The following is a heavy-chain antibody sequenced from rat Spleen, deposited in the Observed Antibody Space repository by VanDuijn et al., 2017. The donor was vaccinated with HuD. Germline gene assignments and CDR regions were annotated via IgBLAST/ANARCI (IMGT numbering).Heavy chain of an antibody. V-gene: IGHV3-3*01. CDR3: ASLYSSYSLYYFDY. Sequence: EVQLQESGPGLVKPSQSLSLTCSVTGYSITSSYRWNWIRKFPGNKLEWMGYINSAGSTNYNPSLKSRISITRDTSKNQFFLQVNSGTTEETAPYYCASLYSSYSLYYFDYWGQGVMVTVSS. CDR1: GYSITSSYR. CDR2: INSAGST. D-gene: IGHD1-2*01. J-gene: IGHJ2*01.